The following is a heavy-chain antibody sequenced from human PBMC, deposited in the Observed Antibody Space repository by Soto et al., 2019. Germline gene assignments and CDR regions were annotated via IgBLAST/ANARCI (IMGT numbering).Heavy chain of an antibody. D-gene: IGHD1-7*01. CDR2: IFESGAT. CDR1: GGSISSSSW. V-gene: IGHV4-4*02. Sequence: QVQLQESGPGLVKPSGTLSLTCAVSGGSISSSSWWTWVRQSPGKGLEWIGEIFESGATNYNPALKSRLTMSVDKSKNQFSLNLSSLTAADTSVYFCTTSRAGELNIWGQGTRVTVSS. J-gene: IGHJ4*02. CDR3: TTSRAGELNI.